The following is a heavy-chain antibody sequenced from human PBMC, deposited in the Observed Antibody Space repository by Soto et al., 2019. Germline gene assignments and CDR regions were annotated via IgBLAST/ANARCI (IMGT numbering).Heavy chain of an antibody. V-gene: IGHV1-18*01. CDR3: ARGRYGDY. D-gene: IGHD1-1*01. J-gene: IGHJ4*02. CDR1: GYAFTTYG. CDR2: ISAHNGNT. Sequence: QVHLVQSGAEVKKPGASVKVSCKGSGYAFTTYGITWVRQAPGQGLEWMGWISAHNGNTNYAQKLQGRVTVTRDTSTSTAFSELRCLRSDHTPVYYFARGRYGDYSGQGALVTVSS.